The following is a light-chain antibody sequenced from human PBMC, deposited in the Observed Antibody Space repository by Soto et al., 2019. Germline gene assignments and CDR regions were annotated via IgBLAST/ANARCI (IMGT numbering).Light chain of an antibody. CDR2: DVS. CDR3: GSYTTSSNYV. Sequence: QSVPTQPASVSGSPGQSITISCTGTISDVGSYNYVSWYQQYPGKAPKLMIYDVSTRPSGVSDRFSGSKSGNTASLTISGLRAEDEADYYCGSYTTSSNYVFGTGTKVTVL. CDR1: ISDVGSYNY. J-gene: IGLJ1*01. V-gene: IGLV2-14*03.